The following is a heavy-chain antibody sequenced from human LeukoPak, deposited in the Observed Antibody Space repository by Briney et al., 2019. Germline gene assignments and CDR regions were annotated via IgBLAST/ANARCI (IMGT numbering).Heavy chain of an antibody. V-gene: IGHV4-59*01. Sequence: SETLSLTCTVSGGSISSYYWSWIRQPPGKGLEWIGYIYYSGSTNYNPPLKSRVTISVDTSKNQFSLKLSSVTAADTAVYYCARQGYGSYLDYWGQGTLVTVSS. CDR2: IYYSGST. CDR3: ARQGYGSYLDY. D-gene: IGHD1-26*01. J-gene: IGHJ4*02. CDR1: GGSISSYY.